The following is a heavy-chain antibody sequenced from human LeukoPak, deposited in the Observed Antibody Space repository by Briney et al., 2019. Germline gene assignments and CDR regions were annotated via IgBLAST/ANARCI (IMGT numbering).Heavy chain of an antibody. V-gene: IGHV5-51*01. J-gene: IGHJ6*02. CDR2: IYPGDSDT. CDR3: ARHFLPDYYYYGMDV. Sequence: GESLKIFCKGSGYSFSSYWIGRVRQMPGKGLEWMGIIYPGDSDTRYSPSFQGQVTISADKSISTAYLRWSSLKASDTAMYYCARHFLPDYYYYGMDVWGQGTTVTVSS. D-gene: IGHD2-2*01. CDR1: GYSFSSYW.